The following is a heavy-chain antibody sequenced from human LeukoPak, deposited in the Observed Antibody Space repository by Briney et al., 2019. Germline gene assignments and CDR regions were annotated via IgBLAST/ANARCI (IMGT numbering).Heavy chain of an antibody. CDR1: GGSFSGYY. CDR2: INHSGST. V-gene: IGHV4-34*01. CDR3: ARQTYYYYSMDV. J-gene: IGHJ6*02. Sequence: SETLSLTCAVYGGSFSGYYWSWIRQPPGKGLEWIGEINHSGSTNYNPSLKSRVTISVDTSKNQFPLKLSSVTAADTAVYYCARQTYYYYSMDVWGQGTTVTVSS.